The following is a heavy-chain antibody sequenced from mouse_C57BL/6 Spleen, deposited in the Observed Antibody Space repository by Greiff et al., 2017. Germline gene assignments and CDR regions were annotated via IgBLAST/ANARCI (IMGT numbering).Heavy chain of an antibody. CDR3: AMEFITTVVATDY. CDR1: GYAFSSYW. V-gene: IGHV1-80*01. J-gene: IGHJ2*01. CDR2: IYPGDGDT. D-gene: IGHD1-1*01. Sequence: VQLQQSGAELVKPGASVKISCKASGYAFSSYWMNWVKQRPGKGLEWIGQIYPGDGDTNYNGKFKGKATLTADKSSSTAYMQLSSLTSEDSAVYFCAMEFITTVVATDYWGQGTTLTVSS.